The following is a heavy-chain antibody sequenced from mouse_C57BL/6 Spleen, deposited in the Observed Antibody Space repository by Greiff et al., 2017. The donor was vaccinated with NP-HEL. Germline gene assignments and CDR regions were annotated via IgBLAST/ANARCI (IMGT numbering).Heavy chain of an antibody. CDR3: ASSTMVTTGFAY. J-gene: IGHJ3*01. CDR2: IDPANGNT. V-gene: IGHV14-3*01. Sequence: EVKLMESVAELVRPGASVKLSCTASGFNIKNTYMHWVKQRPEQGLEWIGRIDPANGNTKYAPKFQGKATITADTSSNTAYLQLGSLTSEDTAIYYCASSTMVTTGFAYWGQGTLVTVSA. CDR1: GFNIKNTY. D-gene: IGHD2-2*01.